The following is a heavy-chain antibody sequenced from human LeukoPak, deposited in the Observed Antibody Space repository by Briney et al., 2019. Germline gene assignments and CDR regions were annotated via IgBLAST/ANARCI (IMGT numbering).Heavy chain of an antibody. V-gene: IGHV4-34*01. CDR3: AGRVPVPSVRGVIQNYFYYGMYV. CDR1: VGSFSGYY. J-gene: IGHJ6*02. Sequence: PSETLSLTCAVHVGSFSGYYWSWIRQPPGKGLEWIGEINHSGSTNHNPSLKSRVTISVDTSKDQFSLKLSAVTAAGTAVYYCAGRVPVPSVRGVIQNYFYYGMYVWGQGTTVSVSS. D-gene: IGHD3-10*01. CDR2: INHSGST.